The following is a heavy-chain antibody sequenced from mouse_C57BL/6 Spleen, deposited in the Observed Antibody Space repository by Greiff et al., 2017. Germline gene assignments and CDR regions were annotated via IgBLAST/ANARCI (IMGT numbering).Heavy chain of an antibody. CDR1: GFTFTDYY. J-gene: IGHJ4*01. D-gene: IGHD2-4*01. CDR2: IRNKANGNRT. Sequence: EVQLVESGGGLVQPGGSLSLSCAASGFTFTDYYMSWVRQPPGKALEWLGFIRNKANGNRTEYSAYVKGRFTISRDNTQSILYLQMIALRAEDSATYYGARYDYLAMDYWGQGTSVTVSS. V-gene: IGHV7-3*01. CDR3: ARYDYLAMDY.